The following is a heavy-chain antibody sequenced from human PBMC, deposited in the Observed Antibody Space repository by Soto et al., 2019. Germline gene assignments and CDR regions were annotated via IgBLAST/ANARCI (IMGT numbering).Heavy chain of an antibody. V-gene: IGHV3-23*01. CDR2: ISGSGGST. CDR3: AKQIAVAGIPDY. Sequence: EVQLLESGGGLVQPGGSLRLSCAASGFTFSSYAMSWVRQAPGKGLEWVSAISGSGGSTYYADSVKGRFTISRDNSKNTLYLQLNSLRAEDTAVYYCAKQIAVAGIPDYWGQGTLVTVSS. J-gene: IGHJ4*02. CDR1: GFTFSSYA. D-gene: IGHD6-19*01.